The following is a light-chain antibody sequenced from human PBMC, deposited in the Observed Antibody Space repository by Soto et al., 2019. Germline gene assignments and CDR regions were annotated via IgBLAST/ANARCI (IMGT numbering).Light chain of an antibody. V-gene: IGKV3-15*01. J-gene: IGKJ1*01. CDR1: QSVSSN. Sequence: DIVMTQSPATLSVSPGERATLSCRASQSVSSNLAWYQQNPGQAPRLLIYGASTRAPGIPARFSGSGSGTEFTLTVSSLQSEDFSVYYCQHYNTWPRTFGQGTKVEIK. CDR3: QHYNTWPRT. CDR2: GAS.